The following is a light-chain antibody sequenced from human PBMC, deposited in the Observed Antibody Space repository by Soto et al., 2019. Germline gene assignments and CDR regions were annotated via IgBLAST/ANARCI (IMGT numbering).Light chain of an antibody. CDR3: QQYGSSPLT. CDR1: QSVSSSY. V-gene: IGKV3-20*01. CDR2: GAT. J-gene: IGKJ1*01. Sequence: EIVLTQSSGTLSLSPGERATLSCRASQSVSSSYLAWYQQKPGQAPRLLIYGATSRATGIPDRFSGSGSGTDFTLTISRLEPEDFEVYYCQQYGSSPLTFGQGTKVEIK.